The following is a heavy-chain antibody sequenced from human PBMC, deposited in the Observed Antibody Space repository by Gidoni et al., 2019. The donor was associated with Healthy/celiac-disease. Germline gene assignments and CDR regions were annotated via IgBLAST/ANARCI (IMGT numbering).Heavy chain of an antibody. CDR2: ISYDGSNK. V-gene: IGHV3-30*04. CDR3: ARGDYYDSSVPAFDI. CDR1: GFTFSSYA. J-gene: IGHJ3*02. Sequence: QVQLVESGGGVVQPGRSLRLSCAASGFTFSSYAMHGVRQAPGKGLACVAVISYDGSNKYYADSVKGRFTISRDNSKNTLYLQMNSLRAEDTAVYYCARGDYYDSSVPAFDIWGQGTMVTVSS. D-gene: IGHD3-22*01.